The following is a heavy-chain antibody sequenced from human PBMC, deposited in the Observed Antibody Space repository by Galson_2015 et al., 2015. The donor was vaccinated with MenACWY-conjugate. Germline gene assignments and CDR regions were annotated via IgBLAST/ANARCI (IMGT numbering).Heavy chain of an antibody. J-gene: IGHJ4*02. Sequence: LRLSCAASGFTFSTYWMHWVRQAPGKGLVWVSRINSDGRSTSYADSVKGRFTLSRDNAKNTLYLQMNSLRAEDTAVYYCARLGGNYRTTSHFDYWGQGTLVTVSS. CDR3: ARLGGNYRTTSHFDY. CDR1: GFTFSTYW. CDR2: INSDGRST. D-gene: IGHD1-26*01. V-gene: IGHV3-74*01.